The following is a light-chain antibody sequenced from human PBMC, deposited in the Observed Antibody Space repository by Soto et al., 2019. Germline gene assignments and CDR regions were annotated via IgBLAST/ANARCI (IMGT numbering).Light chain of an antibody. CDR1: QSVSSSY. Sequence: EIVLTQSPGTLSLSPGERATLSCRASQSVSSSYLAWYQQKPGQAPRLLIYGASSRAAGIPDRFRGSGSGTDFSLTISRLEPEDFAVYYCQHFGSSPPWPFGQGTKVDIK. CDR3: QHFGSSPPWP. CDR2: GAS. V-gene: IGKV3-20*01. J-gene: IGKJ1*01.